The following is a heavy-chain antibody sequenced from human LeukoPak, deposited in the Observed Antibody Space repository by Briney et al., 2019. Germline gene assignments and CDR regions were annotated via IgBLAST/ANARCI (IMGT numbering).Heavy chain of an antibody. CDR2: IRYDGTTK. D-gene: IGHD5-18*01. V-gene: IGHV3-30*02. Sequence: GGSLRLSCAASGFRFSGYGMHWVRQVPGKGPEWLAFIRYDGTTKFYTDSVKGRFAISRDNSKNTLSLQMNSLRVEDTAVYYCAKDPHTGYSFAYWGQGTLVTVSS. CDR1: GFRFSGYG. CDR3: AKDPHTGYSFAY. J-gene: IGHJ4*02.